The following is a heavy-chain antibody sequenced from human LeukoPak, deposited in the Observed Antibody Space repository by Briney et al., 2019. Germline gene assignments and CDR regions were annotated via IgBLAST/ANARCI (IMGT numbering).Heavy chain of an antibody. J-gene: IGHJ4*02. D-gene: IGHD2-2*01. CDR2: IIPIFGTA. Sequence: ASVMVSCKASGGTFSSYAISWVRQVPGQGLEWMGGIIPIFGTANYAQRFQGRVTITADESTSTAYMELSSLRSEDTAVYYCARDPSYSRHGQKDCSSTSCYPKQDYEGDDYWGQGTLVTVSS. CDR1: GGTFSSYA. V-gene: IGHV1-69*01. CDR3: ARDPSYSRHGQKDCSSTSCYPKQDYEGDDY.